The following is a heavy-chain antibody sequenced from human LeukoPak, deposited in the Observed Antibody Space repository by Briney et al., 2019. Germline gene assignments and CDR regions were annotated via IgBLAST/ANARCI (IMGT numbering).Heavy chain of an antibody. J-gene: IGHJ4*02. CDR2: ISGSGTIV. CDR1: GFTFKNYI. Sequence: GGSLRLSCVASGFTFKNYIMTWVRQAPGQGLSWVSSISGSGTIVYYADSVKGRFTVSRDNDQNSLFLQMNSLRDEDTATYYCATCSYDGSGYYYTWGQGAVVTVSS. V-gene: IGHV3-48*02. D-gene: IGHD3-22*01. CDR3: ATCSYDGSGYYYT.